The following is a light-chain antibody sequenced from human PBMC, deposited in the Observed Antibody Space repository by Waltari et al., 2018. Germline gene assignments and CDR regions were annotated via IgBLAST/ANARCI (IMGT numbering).Light chain of an antibody. V-gene: IGLV1-51*02. J-gene: IGLJ3*02. CDR2: ENS. CDR1: SSNIGNGY. CDR3: GTWDNSLSAAGV. Sequence: QSVLTQPPSVSAAPGQKVTISCSGSSSNIGNGYVSWSQQLPGTAPSLLIFENSVRPSGSPCRFSGSKSGTSATLGITGLQTGDEADYYCGTWDNSLSAAGVFGGGTKVTVL.